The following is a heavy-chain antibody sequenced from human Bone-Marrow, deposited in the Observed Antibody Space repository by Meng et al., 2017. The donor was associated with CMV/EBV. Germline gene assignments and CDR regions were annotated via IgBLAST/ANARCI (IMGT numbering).Heavy chain of an antibody. Sequence: LMRTVSGGSISGSEDYGGWLRQPPGKGLEWIGRIYYNGSTYYNPSLKSRVTISVDTSKNQFSLKLSSVTAADTAVYYCARLNRLSFDPWGQGTLVTVSS. J-gene: IGHJ5*02. CDR1: GGSISGSEDY. CDR2: IYYNGST. V-gene: IGHV4-39*07. CDR3: ARLNRLSFDP.